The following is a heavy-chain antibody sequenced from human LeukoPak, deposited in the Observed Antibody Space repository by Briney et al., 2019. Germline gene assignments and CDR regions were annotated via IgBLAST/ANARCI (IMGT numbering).Heavy chain of an antibody. CDR1: GGSISSYY. CDR2: IYYSGST. Sequence: PSETLSLTCTVSGGSISSYYWSWIRQPPGKGLEWIGYIYYSGSTNYNPSLKSRVTVSVDTSKNQFSLKLSSVTAADTAVYYCASQYSSLSSFDYWGQGTLVTVSS. J-gene: IGHJ4*02. V-gene: IGHV4-59*01. CDR3: ASQYSSLSSFDY. D-gene: IGHD6-6*01.